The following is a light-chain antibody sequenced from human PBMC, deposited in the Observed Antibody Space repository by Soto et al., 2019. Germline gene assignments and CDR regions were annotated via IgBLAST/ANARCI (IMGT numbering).Light chain of an antibody. CDR1: QDISSW. J-gene: IGKJ5*01. CDR2: AAS. V-gene: IGKV1-12*01. Sequence: IQITQSPSSVSASAGDRVTITWRASQDISSWLAWYQQKPGKAPKLLIYAASSLQSGVPSRLSGSGSGTDFTLTISRLQPEDFATYYCQXANSFPITCGQGTRLEIK. CDR3: QXANSFPIT.